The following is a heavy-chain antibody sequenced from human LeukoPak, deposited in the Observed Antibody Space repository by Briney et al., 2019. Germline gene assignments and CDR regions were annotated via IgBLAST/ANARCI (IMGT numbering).Heavy chain of an antibody. CDR3: ARGGELLPSNWFDP. J-gene: IGHJ5*02. D-gene: IGHD1-26*01. V-gene: IGHV4-30-2*01. CDR1: GGSISSGGYS. CDR2: IYHSGST. Sequence: SETLSLTCAVSGGSISSGGYSWSWIRQPPGKGLEWIGYIYHSGSTYYNPSLKSRVTISVDRSKNQFSLKLSSVTAADTAVYYCARGGELLPSNWFDPWGQGTLVTVSS.